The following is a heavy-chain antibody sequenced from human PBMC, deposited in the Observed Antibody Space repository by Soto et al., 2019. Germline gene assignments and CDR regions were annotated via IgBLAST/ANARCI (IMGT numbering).Heavy chain of an antibody. CDR1: GFTFSSYG. Sequence: PGGSLRLSCAASGFTFSSYGMHWVRQAPGKGLEWVAVISYDGSNKYYADSVKGRFTISRDNSKNTLYLQMNSLRAEDTAVYYCAKDQDGYYYYGMDVWGKGTTVTVSS. V-gene: IGHV3-30*18. J-gene: IGHJ6*04. CDR3: AKDQDGYYYYGMDV. CDR2: ISYDGSNK.